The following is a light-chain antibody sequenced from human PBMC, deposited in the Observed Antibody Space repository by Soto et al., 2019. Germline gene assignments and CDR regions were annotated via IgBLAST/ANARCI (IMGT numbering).Light chain of an antibody. CDR3: QQYNNWPPWT. CDR1: QTISSW. J-gene: IGKJ1*01. Sequence: DIQMTQSPSTLSGSVGDRVTITCRASQTISSWLAWYQQKPGKAPKLLIYKASTLENGVPSRFSGSGSGTEFTLTISSLQSEDFAVYYCQQYNNWPPWTFGQGAKVDIK. CDR2: KAS. V-gene: IGKV1-5*03.